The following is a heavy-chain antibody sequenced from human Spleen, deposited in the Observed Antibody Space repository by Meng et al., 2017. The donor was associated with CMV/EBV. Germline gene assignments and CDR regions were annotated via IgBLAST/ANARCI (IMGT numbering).Heavy chain of an antibody. CDR1: GYSISSGYY. Sequence: GSLRLSCTVSGYSISSGYYRGWIRQPPGKGLQWIGYIYYTESTNYNPSLKSRVTISLDTSRNQFSLRLSSVTAAATAVYYCARGYDFWSGYYTYYFDYWGQGRLVTVSS. D-gene: IGHD3/OR15-3a*01. V-gene: IGHV4-61*01. CDR3: ARGYDFWSGYYTYYFDY. J-gene: IGHJ4*02. CDR2: IYYTEST.